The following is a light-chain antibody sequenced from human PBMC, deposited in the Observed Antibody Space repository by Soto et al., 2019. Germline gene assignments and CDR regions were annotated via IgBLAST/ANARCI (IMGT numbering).Light chain of an antibody. Sequence: QSVLTQPPSVSGAPGQRVTISCNGSTSNIGAGYDVHWYQQLPGTAPKLLIYGNNNRPSGVPDRFSGSKSGTSASLAITGLQAEDEADYHCQSYDSSLSGSGVFGGGTKLTVL. CDR2: GNN. J-gene: IGLJ2*01. V-gene: IGLV1-40*01. CDR1: TSNIGAGYD. CDR3: QSYDSSLSGSGV.